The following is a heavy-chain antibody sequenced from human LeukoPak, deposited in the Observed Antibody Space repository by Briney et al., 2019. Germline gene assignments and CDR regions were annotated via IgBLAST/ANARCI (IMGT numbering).Heavy chain of an antibody. D-gene: IGHD3-10*01. CDR1: GGSFSGYY. CDR2: INHSGST. Sequence: KASETLSLTCAVYGGSFSGYYWSWIRQPPGKGLEWIGEINHSGSTNYNPSLKSRVTISVDTSKNQFSLKLSSVTAADTAVYYCARGRITMVRGPLGPWFDPWGQGTLVTVSS. J-gene: IGHJ5*02. V-gene: IGHV4-34*01. CDR3: ARGRITMVRGPLGPWFDP.